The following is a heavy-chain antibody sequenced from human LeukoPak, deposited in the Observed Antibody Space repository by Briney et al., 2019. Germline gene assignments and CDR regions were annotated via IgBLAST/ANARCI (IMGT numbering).Heavy chain of an antibody. CDR3: AREANYDGSGYYSRDHYFDY. Sequence: PERSLRLSCAASGVTFSSYAMHWVRQAPGKGLEWVAVISYDGSNKYYADSVKGRFTISRDNSKNTLYLQMNSLRAEDTAVYFCAREANYDGSGYYSRDHYFDYWGQGTLVTVSS. CDR2: ISYDGSNK. J-gene: IGHJ4*02. D-gene: IGHD3-22*01. V-gene: IGHV3-30-3*01. CDR1: GVTFSSYA.